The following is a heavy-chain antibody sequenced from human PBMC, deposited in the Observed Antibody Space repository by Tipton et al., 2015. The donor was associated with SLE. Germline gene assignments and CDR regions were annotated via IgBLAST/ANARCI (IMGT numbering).Heavy chain of an antibody. CDR1: GFTFSNAW. V-gene: IGHV3-15*01. CDR2: IKSKTDGGTT. CDR3: TTGVGYSRGARWFDP. J-gene: IGHJ5*02. D-gene: IGHD5-18*01. Sequence: SLRLSCAASGFTFSNAWMSWVRQAPGKGLEWVGRIKSKTDGGTTDYAAPVKGRFTISRDDSKNTLYLQMNSLKTEDTAVYYCTTGVGYSRGARWFDPWGQGTLVTVSS.